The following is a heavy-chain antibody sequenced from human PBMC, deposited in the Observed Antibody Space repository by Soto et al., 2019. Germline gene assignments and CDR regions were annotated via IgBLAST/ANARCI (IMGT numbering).Heavy chain of an antibody. CDR3: ARAVFSWELLPVYYYYGMDV. V-gene: IGHV6-1*01. J-gene: IGHJ6*02. CDR2: THYRSKWYN. Sequence: PLQSPSLTGAIFGVLVSSNSASWDWIRQSPSRGVEWLGRTHYRSKWYNDYEVSVKSRITINPDTSKNHCSLQLNSVTPEDTAVYYCARAVFSWELLPVYYYYGMDVWGQGTTVTVSS. CDR1: GVLVSSNSAS. D-gene: IGHD1-26*01.